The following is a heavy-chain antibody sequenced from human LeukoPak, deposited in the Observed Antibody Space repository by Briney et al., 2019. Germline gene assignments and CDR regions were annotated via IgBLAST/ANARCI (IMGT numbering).Heavy chain of an antibody. CDR2: IYPGDTET. J-gene: IGHJ4*02. CDR1: GYSFTSYW. V-gene: IGHV5-51*01. Sequence: GESLKIPCKGSGYSFTSYWIAWVRQMPGKGLEWMGIIYPGDTETVYSPSFQGQVTISADKSISTAYLQRSSLKASDTAIYYCARRSFLVARPAYFDYWGQGSLVTVSS. D-gene: IGHD2-15*01. CDR3: ARRSFLVARPAYFDY.